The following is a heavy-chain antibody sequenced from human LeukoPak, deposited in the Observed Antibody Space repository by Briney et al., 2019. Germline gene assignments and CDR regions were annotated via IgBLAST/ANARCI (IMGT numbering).Heavy chain of an antibody. CDR3: ARDRTVKARIGGMDV. Sequence: GGSLRLSCAASGFTFSSYSMTWVRQAPGKGLEWVSSISSSSSYIYYADSVKGRFTISRDNAKNSLYLQMNSLRAEDTAIYYCARDRTVKARIGGMDVWGQGTTVIVSS. CDR1: GFTFSSYS. V-gene: IGHV3-21*01. J-gene: IGHJ6*02. CDR2: ISSSSSYI. D-gene: IGHD5-12*01.